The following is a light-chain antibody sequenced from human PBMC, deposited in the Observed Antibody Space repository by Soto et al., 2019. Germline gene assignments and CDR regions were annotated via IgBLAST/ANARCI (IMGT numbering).Light chain of an antibody. Sequence: DIQLPQSPSSVSASVGDRVTITCRACEGTSRWLAWYQQQPGNAPNLLIYAASTLQSGIPSRFSGGGSGTDFYLTISSLQPEDFATYLCQQSNTFPVTFGPGTIVEIK. J-gene: IGKJ3*01. CDR3: QQSNTFPVT. V-gene: IGKV1-12*01. CDR2: AAS. CDR1: EGTSRW.